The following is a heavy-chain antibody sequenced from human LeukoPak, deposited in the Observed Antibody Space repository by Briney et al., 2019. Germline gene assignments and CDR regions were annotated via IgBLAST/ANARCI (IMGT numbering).Heavy chain of an antibody. J-gene: IGHJ5*02. CDR1: GYTFTGHY. V-gene: IGHV1-3*01. CDR3: ARGDFAP. D-gene: IGHD3-3*01. Sequence: SVKVSCKASGYTFTGHYLQWVRQAPGQRLEWMGWINAGNGNTKYSQKFQGRVTITRDTSASTAYMELSSPRSEDTAVYYCARGDFAPWGQGTLVTVSS. CDR2: INAGNGNT.